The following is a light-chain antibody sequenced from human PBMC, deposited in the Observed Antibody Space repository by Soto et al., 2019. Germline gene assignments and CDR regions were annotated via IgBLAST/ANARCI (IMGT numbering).Light chain of an antibody. CDR3: QQYGASSIT. J-gene: IGKJ5*01. CDR1: QSINSNY. CDR2: GAS. Sequence: EIVLMQSPGTLSLSPGERATLSCRASQSINSNYFAWYQQKPGQAPRLLIYGASSRATGIPDRFSGSGSGTDFTLTISRLEPDDFAVYYCQQYGASSITFGQGTRLEIK. V-gene: IGKV3-20*01.